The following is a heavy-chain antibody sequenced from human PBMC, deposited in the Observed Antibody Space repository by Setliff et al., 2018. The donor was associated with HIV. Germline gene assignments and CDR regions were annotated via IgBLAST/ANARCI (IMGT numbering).Heavy chain of an antibody. D-gene: IGHD6-19*01. CDR3: AMAVADRGVYYLDY. J-gene: IGHJ4*01. V-gene: IGHV4-4*02. CDR2: INHSGST. CDR1: GGSIRTGDW. Sequence: PSETLSLTCAVSGGSIRTGDWWSWVRQSPGKGLEWIGEINHSGSTNYNMSLWSRVTISLDASRNQFSLKLSSVTAADTAVYYCAMAVADRGVYYLDYWGQGTLVTV.